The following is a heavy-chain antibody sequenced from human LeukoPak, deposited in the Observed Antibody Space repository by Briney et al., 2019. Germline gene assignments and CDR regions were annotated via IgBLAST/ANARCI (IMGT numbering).Heavy chain of an antibody. CDR3: ARVEDEGL. V-gene: IGHV3-7*01. D-gene: IGHD2-15*01. J-gene: IGHJ4*02. CDR1: GITFSRSW. CDR2: IKQDGSEK. Sequence: GGSLRLSCAASGITFSRSWMSWVRQAPGKGLEWVANIKQDGSEKSYVDSVKGRFTISRDNAKNSLYLQMNSLRAEDTAVYYCARVEDEGLWGQGTLVTVSS.